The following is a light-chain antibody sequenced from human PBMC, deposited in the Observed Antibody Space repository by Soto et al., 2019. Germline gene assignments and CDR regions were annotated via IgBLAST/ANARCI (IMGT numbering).Light chain of an antibody. Sequence: IQMTQSPSTLSASVGDRVTITCRASQGISNFLAWYQQKPGKVPNLLIYGASTLQSGVPSRFSASGSGTDFTLTISSRHPEDIATYSCQHYHSAPWTFGQGNKVQIK. CDR1: QGISNF. J-gene: IGKJ1*01. CDR3: QHYHSAPWT. CDR2: GAS. V-gene: IGKV1-27*01.